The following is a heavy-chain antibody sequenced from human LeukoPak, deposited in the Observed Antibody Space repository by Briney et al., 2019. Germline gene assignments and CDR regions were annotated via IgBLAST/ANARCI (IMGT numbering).Heavy chain of an antibody. V-gene: IGHV5-51*01. CDR2: IYPGDSDT. D-gene: IGHD5-18*01. Sequence: EESLQISCKGSGYSFTSYWIGWVRQMPGKGLEWMGIIYPGDSDTRYSPSFQGQVTISADKSISTAYLQWSSLKASDTAMYYCARLGYSYGYEHYYGMDVWGQGTTVTVSS. CDR3: ARLGYSYGYEHYYGMDV. CDR1: GYSFTSYW. J-gene: IGHJ6*02.